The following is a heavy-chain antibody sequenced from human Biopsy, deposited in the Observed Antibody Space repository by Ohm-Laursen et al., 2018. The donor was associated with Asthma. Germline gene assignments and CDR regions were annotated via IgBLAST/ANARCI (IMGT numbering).Heavy chain of an antibody. CDR3: ARAGQCSSTSCYNPGWFDP. D-gene: IGHD2-2*01. V-gene: IGHV4-34*01. CDR1: GGSFSGYY. Sequence: SDTLSLTCAVYGGSFSGYYWSWIRQPPGKGREWIGEINHSGSTNYNPYLKSRVTISVATSKNQFFLKLSSVTAADTVVYYCARAGQCSSTSCYNPGWFDPWGQGTLVTVSS. J-gene: IGHJ5*02. CDR2: INHSGST.